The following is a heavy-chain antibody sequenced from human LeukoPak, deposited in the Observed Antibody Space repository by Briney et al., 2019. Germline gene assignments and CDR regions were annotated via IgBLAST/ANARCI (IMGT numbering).Heavy chain of an antibody. CDR3: ARYKTAGDYFDY. CDR1: GFTVSSNY. CDR2: IYSGGSR. Sequence: GGSLRLSCAASGFTVSSNYMSWVRQAPGKGLEWVSIIYSGGSRYYADSVKGRFTISRDNSKTTLYLQMNTLRAEDTAVYYCARYKTAGDYFDYWGQGTLVTVSS. V-gene: IGHV3-53*01. J-gene: IGHJ4*02. D-gene: IGHD2-21*02.